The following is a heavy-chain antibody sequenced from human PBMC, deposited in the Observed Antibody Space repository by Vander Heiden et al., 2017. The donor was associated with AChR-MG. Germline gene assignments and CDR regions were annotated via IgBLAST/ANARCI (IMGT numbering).Heavy chain of an antibody. CDR1: GFPFNSYA. CDR3: ARDKGLATVTAIRTDYFDY. Sequence: VQLMDSGGGVVQPGGSLRLSCEASGFPFNSYALHWVRQAPGKGLEWVAVISFDGDSEYYTDSVKGRFTISRDNSKNTLYVQMNSLRPEDTAIYYCARDKGLATVTAIRTDYFDYWGQGTLVTVSS. D-gene: IGHD2-21*02. V-gene: IGHV3-30-3*01. J-gene: IGHJ4*02. CDR2: ISFDGDSE.